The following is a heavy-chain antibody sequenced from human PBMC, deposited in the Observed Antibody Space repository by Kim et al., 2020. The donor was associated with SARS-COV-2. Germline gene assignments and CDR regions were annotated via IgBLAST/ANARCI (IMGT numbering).Heavy chain of an antibody. CDR2: ISSSSSYI. V-gene: IGHV3-21*01. CDR1: GFTFSSYS. J-gene: IGHJ4*02. D-gene: IGHD5-12*01. CDR3: ARDSGDIVATIVDY. Sequence: GGSLRLSCAASGFTFSSYSMNWVRQAPGKGLEWVSSISSSSSYIYYADSVKGRFTISRDNAKNSLYLQMNSLRAEDTAVYYCARDSGDIVATIVDYWGQGTLVTVSS.